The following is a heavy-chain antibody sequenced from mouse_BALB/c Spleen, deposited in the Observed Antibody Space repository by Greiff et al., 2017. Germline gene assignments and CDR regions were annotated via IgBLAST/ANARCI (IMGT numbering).Heavy chain of an antibody. J-gene: IGHJ4*01. Sequence: VKLQESGAELAKPGASVKMSCKASGYTFTSYWMHWVKQRPGQGLEWIGYINPSTGYTEYNQKFKDKATLTADKSSSTAYMQLSSLTSEDSAVYYCARDPIYDGYYYYAMDYWGQGTSVTVSS. V-gene: IGHV1-7*01. CDR2: INPSTGYT. CDR1: GYTFTSYW. CDR3: ARDPIYDGYYYYAMDY. D-gene: IGHD2-3*01.